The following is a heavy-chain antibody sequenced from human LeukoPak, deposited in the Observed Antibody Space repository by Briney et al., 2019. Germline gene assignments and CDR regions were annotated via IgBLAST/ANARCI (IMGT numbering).Heavy chain of an antibody. CDR1: AFTFTSSA. V-gene: IGHV1-58*02. CDR2: IVVGSGNA. Sequence: SVKVSCKSSAFTFTSSAIQWVRQARGQRLEWIGWIVVGSGNANYEQKLQERVTITRDMSTSTAYMEPTSLRSEDTAVYYCAADLNYYDSSGSGDYWGQGTLVTVSS. J-gene: IGHJ4*02. CDR3: AADLNYYDSSGSGDY. D-gene: IGHD3-22*01.